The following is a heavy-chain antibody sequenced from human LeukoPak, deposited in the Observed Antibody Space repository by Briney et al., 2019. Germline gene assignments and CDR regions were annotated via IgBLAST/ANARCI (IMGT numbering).Heavy chain of an antibody. CDR1: GNYW. V-gene: IGHV3-74*01. CDR3: TGCGRTRCAVDSIDF. CDR2: INSDGSWT. J-gene: IGHJ4*02. Sequence: GGSLRLSCAASGNYWMHWVRQAPGKGLVWVSHINSDGSWTSYADSVKGRFTISKDNAKNTVYLQMNNLKIEDTAVYYCTGCGRTRCAVDSIDFWGQGTLVTVSS. D-gene: IGHD2-2*01.